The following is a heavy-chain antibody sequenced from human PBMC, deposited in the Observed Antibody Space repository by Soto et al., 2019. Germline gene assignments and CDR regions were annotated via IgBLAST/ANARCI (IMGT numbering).Heavy chain of an antibody. V-gene: IGHV2-5*02. D-gene: IGHD2-2*01. CDR3: AHIIGHCSRTSCYYIHY. CDR2: IYWDDDK. CDR1: GFSLSTSGVG. Sequence: SGPTLVNPTQTLTLTCTFSGFSLSTSGVGVGWIRQPPGKALEWLALIYWDDDKRYSPSLKSRLTITKDTSKNQVVLTMTNMDPVDTATYYCAHIIGHCSRTSCYYIHYSGQATLVTVSS. J-gene: IGHJ4*02.